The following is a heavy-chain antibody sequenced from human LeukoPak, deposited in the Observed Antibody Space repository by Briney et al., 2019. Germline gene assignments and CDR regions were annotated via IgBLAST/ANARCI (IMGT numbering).Heavy chain of an antibody. CDR1: VFTLSQFW. J-gene: IGHJ4*02. CDR3: ARAREAQWLVDY. Sequence: GGSLRLSCAASVFTLSQFWIHRVRQAPGNGLVWVSRISSDGSDTTYADSVKGRFTISRDNAKNSVYLQMNSLSAEDTGVYYCARAREAQWLVDYWGQGTLVTVSS. D-gene: IGHD6-19*01. V-gene: IGHV3-74*01. CDR2: ISSDGSDT.